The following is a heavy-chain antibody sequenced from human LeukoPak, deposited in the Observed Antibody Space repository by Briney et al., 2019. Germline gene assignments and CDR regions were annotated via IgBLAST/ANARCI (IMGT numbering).Heavy chain of an antibody. CDR2: ISWNSGSI. J-gene: IGHJ4*02. CDR1: GFTFDDYA. CDR3: AKDLYDSSAYYSPGSDY. V-gene: IGHV3-9*01. D-gene: IGHD3-22*01. Sequence: GRSLRLSCAASGFTFDDYAMHWVRQAPGKGLEWVSGISWNSGSIDYADSVKGRFTISRDNAENSLYLQMNSLRAEDTALYYCAKDLYDSSAYYSPGSDYWGQGTLVTVSS.